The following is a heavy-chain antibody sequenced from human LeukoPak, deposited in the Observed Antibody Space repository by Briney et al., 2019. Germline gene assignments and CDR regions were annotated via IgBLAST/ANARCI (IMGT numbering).Heavy chain of an antibody. V-gene: IGHV3-30-3*01. CDR1: GFTFSSYA. CDR3: ASAVLRYFDWLLCPTPLDY. J-gene: IGHJ4*02. CDR2: ISYDGSNK. D-gene: IGHD3-9*01. Sequence: GGSLRLSCAASGFTFSSYAMHWVRQAPGKGLEWVAVISYDGSNKYYADSVKGRFTISRDNSKNTLYLQMNSLRAEDTAVYYCASAVLRYFDWLLCPTPLDYWGQGTLVTVSS.